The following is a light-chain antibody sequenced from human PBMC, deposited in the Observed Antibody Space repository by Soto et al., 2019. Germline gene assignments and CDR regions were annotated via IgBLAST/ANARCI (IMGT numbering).Light chain of an antibody. CDR1: QSISTW. J-gene: IGKJ2*01. V-gene: IGKV1-5*01. Sequence: DIQMTQSPSTLSASVGDRVTITCRASQSISTWLAWYQQKAGKAPKLLIYDASSLESGVPSRFSGSGSGTEFTLTISSLQPDDFATYYCQQYNSPMYTFGQGTKLEIK. CDR2: DAS. CDR3: QQYNSPMYT.